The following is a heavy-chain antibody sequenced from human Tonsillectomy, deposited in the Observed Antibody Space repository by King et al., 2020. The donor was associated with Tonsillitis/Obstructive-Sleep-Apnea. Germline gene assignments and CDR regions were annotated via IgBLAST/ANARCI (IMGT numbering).Heavy chain of an antibody. J-gene: IGHJ3*02. CDR3: AKGGLAHDAFDI. CDR1: GGSFSGYY. CDR2: ISHSGST. V-gene: IGHV4-34*01. Sequence: VQLQQWGAGLLKPSETLSLTCAVYGGSFSGYYWSWIRQPPGKGLEWIGEISHSGSTNYNPSLKRRVTISVDTSRNQFSLRLTSITAADTAVYYCAKGGLAHDAFDIWGQGTMVTVSS.